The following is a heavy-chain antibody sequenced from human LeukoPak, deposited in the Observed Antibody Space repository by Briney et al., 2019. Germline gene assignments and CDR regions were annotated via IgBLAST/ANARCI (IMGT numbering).Heavy chain of an antibody. CDR3: TTRGGSFSIFDY. CDR2: IKSKTDGGTT. D-gene: IGHD1-26*01. CDR1: GFTFSRNS. Sequence: SGGSLRLSCAASGFTFSRNSMNWVRQAPGKGLEWVGRIKSKTDGGTTDYAAPVKGRFTISRDDSKNTLYLQMNSLKTEDTAVYYCTTRGGSFSIFDYWGQGTLVTVSS. V-gene: IGHV3-15*01. J-gene: IGHJ4*02.